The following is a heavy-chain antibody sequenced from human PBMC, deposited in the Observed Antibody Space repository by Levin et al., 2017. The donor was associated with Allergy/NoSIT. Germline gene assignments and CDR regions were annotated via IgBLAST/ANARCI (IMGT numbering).Heavy chain of an antibody. CDR2: ISSSSSTI. Sequence: ASVKVSCAASGFTFSSYSMNWVRQAPGKGLEWVSYISSSSSTIYYADSVKGRFTISRDNAKNSLYLQMNSLRDEDTAVYYCARETHRDSSGYYYVPDAFDIWGQGTMVTVSS. CDR1: GFTFSSYS. CDR3: ARETHRDSSGYYYVPDAFDI. D-gene: IGHD3-22*01. V-gene: IGHV3-48*02. J-gene: IGHJ3*02.